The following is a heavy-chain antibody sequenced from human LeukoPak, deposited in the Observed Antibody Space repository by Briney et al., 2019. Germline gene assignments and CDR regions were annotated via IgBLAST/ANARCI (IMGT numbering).Heavy chain of an antibody. CDR2: IYPGDSDT. J-gene: IGHJ6*03. Sequence: GESLKISCKGSGYSFTSYWIGWVRQMPGKGLEWMGIIYPGDSDTRYSPSFQGQVTISADKSISTAYLQWSSLKASDTAMYYCARDGLGYCSSTSCWKPNYYYYYMDVWGKGTTVTVSS. CDR3: ARDGLGYCSSTSCWKPNYYYYYMDV. V-gene: IGHV5-51*01. CDR1: GYSFTSYW. D-gene: IGHD2-2*01.